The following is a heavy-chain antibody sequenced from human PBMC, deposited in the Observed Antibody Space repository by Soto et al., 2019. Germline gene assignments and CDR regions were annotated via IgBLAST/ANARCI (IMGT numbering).Heavy chain of an antibody. CDR1: GFTFSSYA. D-gene: IGHD6-6*01. J-gene: IGHJ6*01. Sequence: QVQLVESGGGVVQPGRSLRLSCAASGFTFSSYAMHWVRQAPGKGLEWVAVISSDGSRKYYADSVKGRFTISRDNSKNTLYVEMNTLRAEDTAVYYCARRDSGSSYYYGMDVW. CDR2: ISSDGSRK. V-gene: IGHV3-30-3*01. CDR3: ARRDSGSSYYYGMDV.